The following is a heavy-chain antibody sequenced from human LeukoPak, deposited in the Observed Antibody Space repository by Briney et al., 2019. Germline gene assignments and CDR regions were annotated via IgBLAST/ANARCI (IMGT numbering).Heavy chain of an antibody. CDR3: ATNGYYCMDV. Sequence: SETLSLTCAVSGGSISSGGYSWSWIRQPPGKGLEWIGYIYYSGSTYYNPSLKSRATISVDTSKNQFSLKLSSLTAADTAVYYCATNGYYCMDVWGKGTTVTVSS. D-gene: IGHD2-8*01. CDR1: GGSISSGGYS. V-gene: IGHV4-30-4*07. CDR2: IYYSGST. J-gene: IGHJ6*03.